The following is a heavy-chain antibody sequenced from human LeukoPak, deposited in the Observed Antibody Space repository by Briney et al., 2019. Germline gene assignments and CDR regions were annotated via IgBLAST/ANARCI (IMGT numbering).Heavy chain of an antibody. CDR3: ARDRGSRGYYYYGMDV. D-gene: IGHD2-15*01. V-gene: IGHV4-59*01. Sequence: PSETLSLTCTVSGGSISSYYWSWIRQPPGKGLEWIWYIYYSGSTNYNPSLKSRVTISVDTSKNQFSLKLSSVTAADTAVYYCARDRGSRGYYYYGMDVWGQGTTVTVSS. CDR1: GGSISSYY. CDR2: IYYSGST. J-gene: IGHJ6*02.